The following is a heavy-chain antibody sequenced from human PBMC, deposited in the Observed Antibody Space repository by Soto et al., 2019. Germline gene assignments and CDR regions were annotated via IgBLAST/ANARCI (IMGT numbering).Heavy chain of an antibody. CDR2: IKSKTDGGAI. J-gene: IGHJ5*02. CDR1: GFTFTDAW. D-gene: IGHD6-19*01. CDR3: TRIAVAAP. V-gene: IGHV3-15*01. Sequence: EVQLVESGGGLVEPGGSLRLSCAASGFTFTDAWMTWVRQAPGKGLEWVGRIKSKTDGGAIDYAAPVKGRFTISRDDSRNTLYLQMNSLKTEDTAVYYRTRIAVAAPWGQGTLVTVSS.